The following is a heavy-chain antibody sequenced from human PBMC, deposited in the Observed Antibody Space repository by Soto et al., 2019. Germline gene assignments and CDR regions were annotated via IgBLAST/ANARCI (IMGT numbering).Heavy chain of an antibody. Sequence: LSLTCAVYGGSFSGYYWSWIRQPPGKGLEWIGEINHGGSTNYNPSLKSRVTISVDTSKNQFSLKLSSVTAADTAVYYCARASGYDRWGQGTLVTVSS. CDR2: INHGGST. V-gene: IGHV4-34*01. D-gene: IGHD5-12*01. CDR1: GGSFSGYY. J-gene: IGHJ4*02. CDR3: ARASGYDR.